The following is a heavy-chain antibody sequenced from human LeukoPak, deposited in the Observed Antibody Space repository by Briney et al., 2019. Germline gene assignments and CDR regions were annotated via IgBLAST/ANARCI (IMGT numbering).Heavy chain of an antibody. CDR3: AAGILRFLEWLSITPTNYYMDV. J-gene: IGHJ6*03. Sequence: SVKVSCKASGGTFSSYAISWVRQAPGQGLEWMGGIIPIFGTANYAQKFQGWVTMTRDTSISTAYMELSRLRSEDTAVYYCAAGILRFLEWLSITPTNYYMDVWGKGTTVTVSS. CDR2: IIPIFGTA. V-gene: IGHV1-69*05. D-gene: IGHD3-3*01. CDR1: GGTFSSYA.